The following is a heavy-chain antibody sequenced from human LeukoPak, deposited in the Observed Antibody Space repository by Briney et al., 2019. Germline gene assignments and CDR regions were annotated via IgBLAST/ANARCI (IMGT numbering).Heavy chain of an antibody. CDR2: IYYSGST. D-gene: IGHD2-2*01. CDR3: ARTTEGYCSSASCFGFSYSYYMDV. Sequence: SETLSLTCTVSGGSISSYYWSWIRQPPGKGLEWIGYIYYSGSTDYNPSLKSRVTISVDTSKNQFSLKLSSVIAADTAVYYCARTTEGYCSSASCFGFSYSYYMDVWGKGTTVTISS. V-gene: IGHV4-59*01. J-gene: IGHJ6*03. CDR1: GGSISSYY.